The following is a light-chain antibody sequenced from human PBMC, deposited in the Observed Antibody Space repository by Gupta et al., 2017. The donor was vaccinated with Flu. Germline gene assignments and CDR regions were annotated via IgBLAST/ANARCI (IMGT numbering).Light chain of an antibody. CDR3: QHRSNWPIT. CDR1: QSISSY. J-gene: IGKJ4*01. CDR2: DAS. V-gene: IGKV3-11*01. Sequence: PATLSLSPGERATLSCRASQSISSYLAWYQQKPGQAPRLLIYDASNRATGIPARFSGSGSGTDFTLTISSLEPEDFAVYYCQHRSNWPITFGGGTKVEIK.